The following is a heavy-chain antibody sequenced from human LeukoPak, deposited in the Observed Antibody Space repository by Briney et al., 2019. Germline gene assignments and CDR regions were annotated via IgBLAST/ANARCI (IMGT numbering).Heavy chain of an antibody. CDR3: AREGGSLDVDIVGDAFDI. D-gene: IGHD5-12*01. CDR1: NGSISSSSYY. J-gene: IGHJ3*02. CDR2: VYYSGST. V-gene: IGHV4-39*07. Sequence: PSETLSLTCTVSNGSISSSSYYWGWIRQPPGEGLEWIGSVYYSGSTYYNPSLKSRVTISVDTSKNQFSLKLSSVTAADTAVYYCAREGGSLDVDIVGDAFDIWGQGTMVTVSS.